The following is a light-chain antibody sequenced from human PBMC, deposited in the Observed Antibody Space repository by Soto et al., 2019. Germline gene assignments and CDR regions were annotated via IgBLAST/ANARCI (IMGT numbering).Light chain of an antibody. CDR2: RNN. CDR3: AAWDDSLSGVV. J-gene: IGLJ2*01. Sequence: QAVVTQPPSASGTPGQRVTISCSGSSPNIGSNYVFWYQHLPGTAPKLLIYRNNQRPSGVPDRFSGSKSGTSASLAISGLRSEDETDYYCAAWDDSLSGVVFGGGTQLTVL. V-gene: IGLV1-47*01. CDR1: SPNIGSNY.